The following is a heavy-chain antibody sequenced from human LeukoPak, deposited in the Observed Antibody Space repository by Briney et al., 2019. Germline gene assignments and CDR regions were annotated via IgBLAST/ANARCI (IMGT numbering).Heavy chain of an antibody. CDR3: AKGGDDIWYYFDY. D-gene: IGHD3-9*01. CDR1: GFTFDHYA. J-gene: IGHJ4*02. Sequence: GGSLRLSCAASGFTFDHYAMHWVRQVPGKGLEWVSLITGDGGSTYYADSMKGRFTISRDKSKNSLYLQMNSLRTEDTALYYCAKGGDDIWYYFDYWGQGTLVTVSS. V-gene: IGHV3-43*02. CDR2: ITGDGGST.